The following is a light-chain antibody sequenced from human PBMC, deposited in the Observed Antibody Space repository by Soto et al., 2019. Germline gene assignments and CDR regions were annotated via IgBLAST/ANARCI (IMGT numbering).Light chain of an antibody. J-gene: IGKJ4*01. CDR3: QQNFSPPLT. Sequence: DVIMTKSPPSLAVSLRERATINCKSSQSVLSTSNNKNYQSRHQQKPRQPPRLPIDWASTRESGVPDRFSGSGSGTDFTLTISSLQDEDVAIYYCQQNFSPPLTFGGGTKVDIK. V-gene: IGKV4-1*01. CDR1: QSVLSTSNNKNY. CDR2: WAS.